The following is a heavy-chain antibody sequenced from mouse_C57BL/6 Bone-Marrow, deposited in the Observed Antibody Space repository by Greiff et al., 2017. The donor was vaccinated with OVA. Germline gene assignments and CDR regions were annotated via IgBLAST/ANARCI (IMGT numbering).Heavy chain of an antibody. CDR2: SRNKANDYTT. V-gene: IGHV7-1*01. D-gene: IGHD2-10*02. CDR3: ARDAAYGNDWYFDV. Sequence: VQLKESGGGLVQSGRSLRLSCATSGFTFSDFYMEWVRQAPGKGLEWIAASRNKANDYTTEYSASVKGRFIVSRDTSQSILYLQMNALRAEDTAIYYCARDAAYGNDWYFDVWGTGTTVTVSS. CDR1: GFTFSDFY. J-gene: IGHJ1*03.